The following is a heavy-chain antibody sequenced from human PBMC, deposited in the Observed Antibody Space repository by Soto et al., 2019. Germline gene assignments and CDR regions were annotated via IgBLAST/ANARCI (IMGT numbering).Heavy chain of an antibody. D-gene: IGHD2-8*02. Sequence: QVQLGQSGAEVKKPGASVKVSCKAPRYIFTAYFMHWLRQAPGQGLEWMGWINPNNGATHYGLSFQGRVTMTRDTSISTAYMELSSLRSDETAVYYCASHDPGARFDPWGQGTLVIVSS. V-gene: IGHV1-2*02. J-gene: IGHJ5*02. CDR3: ASHDPGARFDP. CDR2: INPNNGAT. CDR1: RYIFTAYF.